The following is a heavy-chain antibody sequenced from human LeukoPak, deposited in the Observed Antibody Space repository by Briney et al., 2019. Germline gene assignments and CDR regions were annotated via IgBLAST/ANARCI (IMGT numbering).Heavy chain of an antibody. D-gene: IGHD1-26*01. CDR2: IIPIFGTA. J-gene: IGHJ4*02. V-gene: IGHV1-69*05. CDR1: GGTFSSYA. CDR3: ARGDQWELGENYFDY. Sequence: SVKVSCKASGGTFSSYAISWVRQAPGQGLEWMGGIIPIFGTANYAQKFQGRVTITTDESTSTAYMELSSLRSEDTAVYYCARGDQWELGENYFDYWGQGTLVTVSS.